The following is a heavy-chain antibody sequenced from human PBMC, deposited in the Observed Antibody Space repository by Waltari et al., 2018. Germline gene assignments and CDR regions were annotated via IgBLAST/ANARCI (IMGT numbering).Heavy chain of an antibody. CDR1: GFSLSTTGVG. J-gene: IGHJ6*02. D-gene: IGHD2-21*01. CDR3: ARTRGGHCYECMDV. Sequence: QITLKESGPTLVKPTQTLTLTCTFSGFSLSTTGVGVGWIRQPPGKALEWLALIYWNDDKRYSPSLNTRLTITRDTSKNQVVLTMSNMDPVDTATYYCARTRGGHCYECMDVWGQGTTVTVSS. CDR2: IYWNDDK. V-gene: IGHV2-5*01.